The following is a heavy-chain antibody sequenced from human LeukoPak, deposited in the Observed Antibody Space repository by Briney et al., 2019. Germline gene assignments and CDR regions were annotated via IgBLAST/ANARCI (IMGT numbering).Heavy chain of an antibody. CDR2: IWYDGSNK. V-gene: IGHV3-33*06. J-gene: IGHJ4*02. Sequence: GGSLRLSSAASGFTFSRYSMNWVRQAPGKGLEWVAVIWYDGSNKYYADSVKGRFTISRDNSKNTLYLQMNSLRAEDTAVYYCAKDLGISGYLLDYWGQGTLVTVSS. CDR1: GFTFSRYS. CDR3: AKDLGISGYLLDY. D-gene: IGHD5-12*01.